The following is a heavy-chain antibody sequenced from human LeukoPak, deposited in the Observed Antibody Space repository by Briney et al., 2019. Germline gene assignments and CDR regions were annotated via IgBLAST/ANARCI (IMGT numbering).Heavy chain of an antibody. D-gene: IGHD6-13*01. J-gene: IGHJ3*02. CDR3: ARVGIAAALDSFDI. Sequence: GGSLRLSCAASGFTFSTYWMIWVRQAPGKGLEWVANINQDGRKKYYMDSVKGRFTISRDNAKNSLYLQINTLRGEDTAVYSCARVGIAAALDSFDIWGQGTMVTVSS. V-gene: IGHV3-7*01. CDR2: INQDGRKK. CDR1: GFTFSTYW.